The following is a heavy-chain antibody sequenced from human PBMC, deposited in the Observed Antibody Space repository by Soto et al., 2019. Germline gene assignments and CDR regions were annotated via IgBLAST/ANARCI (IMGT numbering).Heavy chain of an antibody. CDR2: IKSKTDGGTT. Sequence: GGSLRLSCAASGFTFSNAWMNWVRQAPGKGLEWVGRIKSKTDGGTTDYAAPVKGRFTISRDDSKNTLYLQMNSLKTEDTAVYYCTTVLRYFDWLLWDNAVDGMDVWGQGTTVTVSS. CDR3: TTVLRYFDWLLWDNAVDGMDV. J-gene: IGHJ6*02. D-gene: IGHD3-9*01. CDR1: GFTFSNAW. V-gene: IGHV3-15*07.